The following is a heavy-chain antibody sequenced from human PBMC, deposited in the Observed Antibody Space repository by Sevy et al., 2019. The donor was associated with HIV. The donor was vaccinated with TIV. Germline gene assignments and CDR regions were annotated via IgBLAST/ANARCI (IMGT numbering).Heavy chain of an antibody. CDR3: ARDSGIAVVGSFDY. Sequence: ASVKVSCKASGYTFTSYGISWVRKAPGQGLEWMGWISAYNGNKNYAQTFQGRVTMTTDTSTSTAYMELRSLRSDDTAVYYCARDSGIAVVGSFDYWGQGTLVTVSS. D-gene: IGHD6-19*01. V-gene: IGHV1-18*04. CDR1: GYTFTSYG. J-gene: IGHJ4*02. CDR2: ISAYNGNK.